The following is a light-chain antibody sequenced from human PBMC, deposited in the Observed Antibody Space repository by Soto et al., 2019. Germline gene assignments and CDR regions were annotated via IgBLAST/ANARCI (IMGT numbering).Light chain of an antibody. CDR2: DVS. CDR1: SSDVGRYNY. Sequence: QSALPQPASVSGSPGQSITISCTGTSSDVGRYNYVSWYQHHPGKAPKLIFYDVSNRPSGVSERFSVSKSGYTASLTISGLQAEDEADYYCNSYTTSSTDVFGTGTKVTVL. V-gene: IGLV2-14*03. J-gene: IGLJ1*01. CDR3: NSYTTSSTDV.